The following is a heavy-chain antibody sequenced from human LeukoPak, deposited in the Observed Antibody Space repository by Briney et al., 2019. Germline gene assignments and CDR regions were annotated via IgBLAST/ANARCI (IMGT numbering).Heavy chain of an antibody. CDR3: ARDTRYYYASGSYNFDY. D-gene: IGHD3-10*01. CDR2: VYYSGTT. J-gene: IGHJ4*02. CDR1: GGSISSSDYY. Sequence: PSETLSLTCTVSGGSISSSDYYWGWIRQPPGKGLEWIGSVYYSGTTYYNPSLKSRVTISVDTSKNQFSFKLSSVTAADTAVYYCARDTRYYYASGSYNFDYWGQGTLVTVSS. V-gene: IGHV4-39*07.